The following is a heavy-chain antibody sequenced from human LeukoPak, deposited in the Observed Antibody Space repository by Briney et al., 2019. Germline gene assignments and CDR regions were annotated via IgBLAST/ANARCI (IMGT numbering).Heavy chain of an antibody. Sequence: GGSLRLSCAASGFTFSSYAINWVRQAPGKGLEWVSSVNASGGSTYYADSVKGRFTISRDNSKNTLYLQMNSLRAEDTAVYYCAKPAKTDYADYWGQGTLVTVSS. CDR2: VNASGGST. J-gene: IGHJ4*02. CDR1: GFTFSSYA. D-gene: IGHD1-14*01. CDR3: AKPAKTDYADY. V-gene: IGHV3-23*01.